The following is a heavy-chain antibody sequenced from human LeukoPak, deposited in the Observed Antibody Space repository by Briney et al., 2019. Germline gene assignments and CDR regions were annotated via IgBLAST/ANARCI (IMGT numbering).Heavy chain of an antibody. CDR1: GFTFSSYW. Sequence: GGSLRLSCTASGFTFSSYWMQWVRQAPGKGLVWVSRISCDGTTTNYADSVKGRFTFSRDNAKNTLYLQMNSLRAEDTAVYYCARDWSRLPAAFDIWGQGTMVTVSS. V-gene: IGHV3-74*01. CDR3: ARDWSRLPAAFDI. J-gene: IGHJ3*02. CDR2: ISCDGTTT. D-gene: IGHD5-12*01.